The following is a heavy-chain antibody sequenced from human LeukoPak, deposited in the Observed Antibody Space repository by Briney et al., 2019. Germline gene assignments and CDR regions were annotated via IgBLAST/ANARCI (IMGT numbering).Heavy chain of an antibody. D-gene: IGHD6-19*01. CDR3: AKHRGSGVAGTGGVES. V-gene: IGHV3-23*01. CDR2: ITGSESST. J-gene: IGHJ4*02. CDR1: GFTFGSYA. Sequence: PGGSLRLSCAAPGFTFGSYAMTWVRQAPGKGPEWVSVITGSESSTYYADSVRGRFTISRDNPKNTLYLQMNSLRADDTAVYYCAKHRGSGVAGTGGVESWGQGTLVTVSS.